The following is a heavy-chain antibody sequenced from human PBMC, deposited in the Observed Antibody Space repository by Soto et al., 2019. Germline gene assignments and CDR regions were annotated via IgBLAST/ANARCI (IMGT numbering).Heavy chain of an antibody. CDR3: ARELRYLDWPDPYNWFDP. D-gene: IGHD3-9*01. Sequence: QVQLQQWGAGLLKPSETLSLTCAVYGGSFSGYYWSWIRQPPGKGLEWIGEINHSGSTNYNPSLKSRVTISVDTSKNQFSLKLSSVTAADTAVYYCARELRYLDWPDPYNWFDPWGQGTLVTVSS. V-gene: IGHV4-34*01. J-gene: IGHJ5*02. CDR2: INHSGST. CDR1: GGSFSGYY.